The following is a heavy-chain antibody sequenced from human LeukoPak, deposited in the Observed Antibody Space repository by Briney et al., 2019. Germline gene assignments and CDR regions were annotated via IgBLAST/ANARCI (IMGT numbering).Heavy chain of an antibody. CDR2: ISTSGST. D-gene: IGHD2-15*01. J-gene: IGHJ4*02. CDR1: GGSINSGSYY. V-gene: IGHV4-61*02. CDR3: ARGCSGGSCYMDY. Sequence: SETLSLTCTVSGGSINSGSYYWSWIRQPAGKGLEWNGRISTSGSTNYNPSLKSRVTMSVDTSKNQFSLKLSSVTAADTAVYYCARGCSGGSCYMDYWGQGTLVTVSS.